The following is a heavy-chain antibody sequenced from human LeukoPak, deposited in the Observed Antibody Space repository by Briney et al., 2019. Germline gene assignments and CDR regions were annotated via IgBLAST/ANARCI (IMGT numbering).Heavy chain of an antibody. Sequence: PGGSLRLSCAASGFTFSNFWMYWVRQAPGKGLVWVSRIKGDGSSIIYADSVKGRFTISRDNAKNTLYLQMNSLRAEDTAVYYCARSIGYYYDSSGYYWETHDAFDIWGQGTMVTVSS. V-gene: IGHV3-74*01. D-gene: IGHD3-22*01. J-gene: IGHJ3*02. CDR2: IKGDGSSI. CDR3: ARSIGYYYDSSGYYWETHDAFDI. CDR1: GFTFSNFW.